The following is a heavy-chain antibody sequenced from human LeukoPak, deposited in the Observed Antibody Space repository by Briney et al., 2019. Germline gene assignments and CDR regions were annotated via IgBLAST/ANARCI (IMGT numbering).Heavy chain of an antibody. J-gene: IGHJ4*02. CDR3: ARLRDARWLLEY. CDR1: GDSVSSTSYY. CDR2: NLYSVKS. D-gene: IGHD4-23*01. Sequence: SETLSLTCSVSGDSVSSTSYYWGWIRQPPGKGLEWIASNLYSVKSYYNPSFNSRVTISVDTSNNRFSLRLTSVNAADTAVYYCARLRDARWLLEYWGQGTLVTVSS. V-gene: IGHV4-39*01.